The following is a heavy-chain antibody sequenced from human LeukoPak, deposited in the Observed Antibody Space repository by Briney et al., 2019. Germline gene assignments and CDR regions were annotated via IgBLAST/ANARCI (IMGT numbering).Heavy chain of an antibody. CDR2: ISSSSSTI. J-gene: IGHJ4*02. V-gene: IGHV3-48*01. CDR1: GFTFSSYS. CDR3: AKDQRGYSYGYDY. D-gene: IGHD5-18*01. Sequence: PGGSLRLSCAASGFTFSSYSMNWVRQAPGKGLEWVSYISSSSSTIYYADSVKGRFTISRDNSKNTLYLQMNSLRAEDTAVYYCAKDQRGYSYGYDYWGQGTLVTVSS.